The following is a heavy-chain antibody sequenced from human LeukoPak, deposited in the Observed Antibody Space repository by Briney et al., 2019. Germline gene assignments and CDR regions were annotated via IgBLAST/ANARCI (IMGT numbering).Heavy chain of an antibody. CDR2: INTNTGNP. J-gene: IGHJ5*02. D-gene: IGHD6-13*01. V-gene: IGHV7-4-1*02. CDR1: GYTFTSYA. Sequence: ASVKVSCKASGYTFTSYAMNWVRQAPGQGLEWMGWINTNTGNPTYAQGFTGRFVFSLDTSVSTAYLQISSLKAEDTAVYYCARVKTGRQQQLVYNWFNPWGRGTLVTVSS. CDR3: ARVKTGRQQQLVYNWFNP.